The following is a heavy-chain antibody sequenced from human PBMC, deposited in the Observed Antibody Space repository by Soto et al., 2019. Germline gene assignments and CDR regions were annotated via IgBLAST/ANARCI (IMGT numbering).Heavy chain of an antibody. CDR1: GGSFSGYY. CDR2: INHSGST. D-gene: IGHD2-2*01. CDR3: ARAPKTAAMRVGWFDP. V-gene: IGHV4-34*01. Sequence: SETLSLTCAVYGGSFSGYYWSWIRQPPGKGLEWIGEINHSGSTNYNPSLKSRVTISVDTSKNQFSLKLSSVTAADTAVYYCARAPKTAAMRVGWFDPWGQGTLVTVSS. J-gene: IGHJ5*02.